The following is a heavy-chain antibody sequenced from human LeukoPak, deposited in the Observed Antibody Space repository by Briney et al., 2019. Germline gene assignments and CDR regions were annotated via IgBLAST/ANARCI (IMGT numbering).Heavy chain of an antibody. CDR3: AKDTRGSYYNAEFDY. D-gene: IGHD1-26*01. CDR1: GFTFDDYA. CDR2: ISWCSGSI. V-gene: IGHV3-9*03. Sequence: PGGSLRLSCAASGFTFDDYAMHWVRQAPGKGLECVSGISWCSGSIGYADSVKGRFTISRDNAKNSLYLQMNSLRAEDMAFYYCAKDTRGSYYNAEFDYWGQGTLVTVSS. J-gene: IGHJ4*02.